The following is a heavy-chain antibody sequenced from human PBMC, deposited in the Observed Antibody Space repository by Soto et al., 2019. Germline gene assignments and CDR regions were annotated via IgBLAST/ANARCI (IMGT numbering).Heavy chain of an antibody. Sequence: SETLSLTCSVSDGSVTTGPYYWAWIRQPPGKGLEWIGSIGGIRFSNSAYYNPSLQSRVTISVDASKNQFSLKLHSVAAGDSAVYYCARHAPPGVAAPSSHWGQGTLVTVSS. J-gene: IGHJ4*02. CDR2: IGGIRFSNSA. V-gene: IGHV4-39*01. CDR3: ARHAPPGVAAPSSH. CDR1: DGSVTTGPYY. D-gene: IGHD6-13*01.